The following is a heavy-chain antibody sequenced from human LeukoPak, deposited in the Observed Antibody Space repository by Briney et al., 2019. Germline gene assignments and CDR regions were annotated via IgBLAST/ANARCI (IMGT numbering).Heavy chain of an antibody. V-gene: IGHV4-30-4*01. CDR3: ARDPGRGSSETNNWFDP. Sequence: SQTLSLTCTVSGGSISSDNYQWSWIPQPPGKGLEWIGYINYSGSTYYNPSLKSRVTISVDTSKNHFSLKLSSVTAADTAVYHCARDPGRGSSETNNWFDPWGQGTLVTVSS. CDR2: INYSGST. J-gene: IGHJ5*02. CDR1: GGSISSDNYQ. D-gene: IGHD6-13*01.